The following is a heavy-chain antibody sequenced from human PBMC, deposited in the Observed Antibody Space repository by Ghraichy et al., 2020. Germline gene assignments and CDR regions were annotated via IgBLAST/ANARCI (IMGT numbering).Heavy chain of an antibody. CDR3: ARVIVDWFSDYGMDV. CDR2: IYTSGST. D-gene: IGHD3-22*01. V-gene: IGHV4-4*07. Sequence: SETLSLTCTVSGGSISSYYWSWIRQPAGKGLEWIGRIYTSGSTNYNPSLKSRVTMSVDTSKNQFSLKLSSVTAADTAVYYCARVIVDWFSDYGMDVWGQGTTVTVSS. J-gene: IGHJ6*02. CDR1: GGSISSYY.